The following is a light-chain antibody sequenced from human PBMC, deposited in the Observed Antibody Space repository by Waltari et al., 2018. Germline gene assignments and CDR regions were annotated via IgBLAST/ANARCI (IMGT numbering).Light chain of an antibody. CDR2: GAS. CDR3: QPAYSFPFT. V-gene: IGKV1D-12*01. CDR1: QGISIW. Sequence: DIQMKQSPSSVSASVGEPVTITGRASQGISIWLAWYQQRPGRAPKLLIYGASSLQSGVPSRFSGSGSGTDFTLTITSLQPEDFATYYCQPAYSFPFTFGGGTRVEI. J-gene: IGKJ4*01.